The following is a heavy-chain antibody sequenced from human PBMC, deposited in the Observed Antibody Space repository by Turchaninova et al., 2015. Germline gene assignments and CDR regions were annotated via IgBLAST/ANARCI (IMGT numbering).Heavy chain of an antibody. J-gene: IGHJ4*02. V-gene: IGHV1-2*02. CDR3: VTSKGSPTMAIDNGLDH. CDR2: LNPYRQGP. CDR1: GHTFTDYY. D-gene: IGHD1/OR15-1a*01. Sequence: QVQLEQSGAEVKQPGASVKVSCKTSGHTFTDYYLHWVRQAPGQGLEWLGGLNPYRQGPALEPQWRGMVTVTRDASLRPVSLERSGLTSDDTAIYYCVTSKGSPTMAIDNGLDHWGQGTLVTVSS.